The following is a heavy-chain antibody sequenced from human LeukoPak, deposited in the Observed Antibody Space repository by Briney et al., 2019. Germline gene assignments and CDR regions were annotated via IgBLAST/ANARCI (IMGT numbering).Heavy chain of an antibody. CDR2: IYYSGST. D-gene: IGHD1/OR15-1a*01. Sequence: TPSETLSLTCTASGGSISISGYYWGWIRQPPGKGLEWIGSIYYSGSTYYNPSLKSRVTISVDTSKNQFSLKLSSVTAADTAVYYCARQTGTDYYYYYYMDVWGKGTTVTISS. CDR1: GGSISISGYY. V-gene: IGHV4-39*01. CDR3: ARQTGTDYYYYYYMDV. J-gene: IGHJ6*03.